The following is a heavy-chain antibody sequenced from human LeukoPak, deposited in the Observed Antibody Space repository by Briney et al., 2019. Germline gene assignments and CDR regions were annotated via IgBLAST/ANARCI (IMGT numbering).Heavy chain of an antibody. CDR2: ISSNGGST. Sequence: PGGSLRLSCAASGFTFSSYAMHWVRQAPGKGLEYVSAISSNGGSTYYANSVKGRFTISRDNSKNTLYLQMGSLRAEDMAVYYCARAVSSSWYDYWGQGTLVTVSS. D-gene: IGHD6-13*01. CDR3: ARAVSSSWYDY. CDR1: GFTFSSYA. V-gene: IGHV3-64*01. J-gene: IGHJ4*02.